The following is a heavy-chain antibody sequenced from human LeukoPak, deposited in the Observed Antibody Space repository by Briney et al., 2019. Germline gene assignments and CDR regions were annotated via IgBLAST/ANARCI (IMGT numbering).Heavy chain of an antibody. V-gene: IGHV4-30-4*01. Sequence: SETLSPTCTVSGGSISSGDYYWSWIRQPPGKGLEWIGYIYYSGSTYYNPSLKSRVTISVDTSKNQFSLKLSSVTAADTAVYYCARDRGGVTTSSYGMDVWGQGTTVTVSS. D-gene: IGHD4-17*01. CDR3: ARDRGGVTTSSYGMDV. CDR2: IYYSGST. CDR1: GGSISSGDYY. J-gene: IGHJ6*02.